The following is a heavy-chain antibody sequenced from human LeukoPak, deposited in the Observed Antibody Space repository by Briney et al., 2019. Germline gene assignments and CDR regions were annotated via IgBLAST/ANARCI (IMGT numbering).Heavy chain of an antibody. V-gene: IGHV1-46*01. J-gene: IGHJ3*02. CDR3: ARVRDGYNDAYDI. Sequence: GASVKVSCKTSGYSFTSYNLHWVRQAPGQRLEWMGLIKPSDGNTYYAQQFQGRVTMTRDTSTSTVYMELSSLKSEDTAIYYCARVRDGYNDAYDIWGQGTMVTVTS. D-gene: IGHD5-24*01. CDR2: IKPSDGNT. CDR1: GYSFTSYN.